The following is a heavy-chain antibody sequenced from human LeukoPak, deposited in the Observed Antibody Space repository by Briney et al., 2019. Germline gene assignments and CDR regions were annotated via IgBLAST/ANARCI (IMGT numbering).Heavy chain of an antibody. J-gene: IGHJ5*02. CDR1: GGSFSGYY. CDR3: ARVWRVAGWFDP. V-gene: IGHV4-34*01. CDR2: INHSGST. D-gene: IGHD2-15*01. Sequence: SETLSLTCAVYGGSFSGYYWSWIRQPPGKGLGWIGEINHSGSTNYNPSLKSRVTISVDTSKNQFSLKLSSVTAADTAVYYCARVWRVAGWFDPWGQGTLVTVSS.